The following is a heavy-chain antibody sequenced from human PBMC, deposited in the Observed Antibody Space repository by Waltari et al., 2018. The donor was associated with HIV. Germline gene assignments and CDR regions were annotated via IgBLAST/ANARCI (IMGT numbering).Heavy chain of an antibody. CDR2: IWYDGSNK. V-gene: IGHV3-33*01. D-gene: IGHD1-26*01. CDR1: GFTFKNYG. J-gene: IGHJ4*02. Sequence: QVQLVESGGGVVQPGRSLRLSCAASGFTFKNYGMHWVRQAPGKGLEWVAVIWYDGSNKYYADSVKGRFTISRDNSKNRLYLQMNSLRAEDTAVYYCARDRGGSGSLVLDSWGQGTLVTVSS. CDR3: ARDRGGSGSLVLDS.